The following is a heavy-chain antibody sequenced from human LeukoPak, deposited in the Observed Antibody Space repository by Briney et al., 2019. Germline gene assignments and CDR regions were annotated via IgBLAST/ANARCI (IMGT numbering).Heavy chain of an antibody. J-gene: IGHJ4*02. CDR2: ISDSGGNT. V-gene: IGHV3-23*01. CDR1: GFTFSSYA. Sequence: GGSLRLSCAASGFTFSSYAMYWVRQAPGKGLEWVSAISDSGGNTYYADSVKGRFTISRDNSKNTLYLQMNSLRAEDTGVYYCAKGVYYDGGFYFDHWGQGTLVTVSS. CDR3: AKGVYYDGGFYFDH. D-gene: IGHD3-22*01.